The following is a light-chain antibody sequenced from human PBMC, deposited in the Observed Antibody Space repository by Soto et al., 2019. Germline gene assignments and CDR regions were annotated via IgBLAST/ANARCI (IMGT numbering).Light chain of an antibody. CDR3: QQRMNWTLT. J-gene: IGKJ5*01. CDR2: DAS. V-gene: IGKV3-11*01. CDR1: QTVSSY. Sequence: EIVLTQSPATLSLSPGERATLSCRASQTVSSYLLWYQQKPGQAPRLLIYDASNRAAGTPARFSGSGSETDFNLTISRLETEDFAVYYCQQRMNWTLTFGQGTRLEIK.